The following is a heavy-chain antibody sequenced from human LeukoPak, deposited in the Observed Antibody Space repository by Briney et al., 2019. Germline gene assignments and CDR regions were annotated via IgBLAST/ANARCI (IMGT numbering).Heavy chain of an antibody. J-gene: IGHJ4*02. CDR2: IKSKTDGGTT. D-gene: IGHD3-10*01. CDR1: GFSFSRYW. Sequence: GGSLRLSCVASGFSFSRYWMSWVRQAPGKGLEWVGRIKSKTDGGTTDYAAPVKGGFTISRNDSKNTLYLQLNSLKTEDTAVYYCTTGPGAASNWGQGTLVTVSS. CDR3: TTGPGAASN. V-gene: IGHV3-15*01.